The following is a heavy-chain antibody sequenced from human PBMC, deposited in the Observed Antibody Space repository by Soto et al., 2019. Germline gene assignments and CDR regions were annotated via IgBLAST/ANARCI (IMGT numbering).Heavy chain of an antibody. V-gene: IGHV3-30*18. D-gene: IGHD6-19*01. CDR3: AKGVVAGRYYYYGMDV. CDR2: IYYDGSNK. J-gene: IGHJ6*02. Sequence: QVQLVESGGGVVQPGRSLRLSCAASGFTFSSYGMHWVRQAPGKGLEWVAVIYYDGSNKYYADSVKGRFTISRDNSKNTLYLQMNSLRAEDTAVYYCAKGVVAGRYYYYGMDVWGQGTTVTVSS. CDR1: GFTFSSYG.